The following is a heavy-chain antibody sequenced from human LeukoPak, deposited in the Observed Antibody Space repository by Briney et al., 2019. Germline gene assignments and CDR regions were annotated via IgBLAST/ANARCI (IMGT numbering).Heavy chain of an antibody. D-gene: IGHD6-13*01. V-gene: IGHV1-18*01. CDR3: ARGISIAAAGKGGVFDY. Sequence: ASVKVSCKASGYTFTGYGISWVRQAPGQGLEWMGWISAYNGNTNYAQKLQGRVTMTTDTSTSTAYMELRSLRSDDTAVYYCARGISIAAAGKGGVFDYWGQGTLVTVSS. J-gene: IGHJ4*02. CDR2: ISAYNGNT. CDR1: GYTFTGYG.